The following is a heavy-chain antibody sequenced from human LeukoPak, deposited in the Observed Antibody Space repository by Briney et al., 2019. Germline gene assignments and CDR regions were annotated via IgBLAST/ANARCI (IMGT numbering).Heavy chain of an antibody. Sequence: GGSLRLSCATSGFTFNRFGMHWVRQAPGKGLEWVSSISSSSSYIYYADSVKGRFTISRDNAKNSLYLQMNSLRAEGTAVYYCARVDGISYYYDSSGYYYEANDYWGQGTLVTVSS. CDR1: GFTFNRFG. V-gene: IGHV3-21*01. CDR2: ISSSSSYI. J-gene: IGHJ4*02. CDR3: ARVDGISYYYDSSGYYYEANDY. D-gene: IGHD3-22*01.